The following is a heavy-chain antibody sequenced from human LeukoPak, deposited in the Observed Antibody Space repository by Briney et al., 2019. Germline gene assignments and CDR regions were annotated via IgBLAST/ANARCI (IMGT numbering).Heavy chain of an antibody. J-gene: IGHJ5*02. CDR2: GYHSGSS. Sequence: SETLSLTCDVSNYSIKTGYYWAWSRQPPGMGLEWIGSGYHSGSSDYNPSLKSRVTISFDTSKNQFSLKVTCVTAADTALYYCARHVRSVTGGQFPHWFDPWGQGTLVTVSS. CDR1: NYSIKTGYY. D-gene: IGHD6-19*01. CDR3: ARHVRSVTGGQFPHWFDP. V-gene: IGHV4-38-2*01.